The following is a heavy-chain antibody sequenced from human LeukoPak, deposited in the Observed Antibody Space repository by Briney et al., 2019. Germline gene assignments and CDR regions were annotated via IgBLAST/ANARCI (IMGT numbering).Heavy chain of an antibody. CDR3: ARDGRSYCSGGSCNYFDY. D-gene: IGHD2-15*01. J-gene: IGHJ4*02. CDR2: IWYDGSNK. CDR1: GFTFSSYG. Sequence: PGRSLRLSCAASGFTFSSYGMHWVRQAPGKGLEWVAVIWYDGSNKYYADSVKGRFTISRDNSKNTLYLQMNSLRAEDTAVYYCARDGRSYCSGGSCNYFDYWGQGTLVTVSS. V-gene: IGHV3-33*01.